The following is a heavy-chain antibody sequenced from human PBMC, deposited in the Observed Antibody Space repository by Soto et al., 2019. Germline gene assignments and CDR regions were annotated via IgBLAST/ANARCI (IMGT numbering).Heavy chain of an antibody. D-gene: IGHD3-3*01. CDR1: NASTRRRNYY. Sequence: WVTRSQTRTGSNASTRRRNYYWGWIRQQQGKGLEWIGSMHYSGSSYYNPSLKSRVTISVDTSRNQLSLKLSSLTAADTAIYYCARHPYPFFFD. CDR2: MHYSGSS. CDR3: ARHPYPFFFD. V-gene: IGHV4-39*01. J-gene: IGHJ3*01.